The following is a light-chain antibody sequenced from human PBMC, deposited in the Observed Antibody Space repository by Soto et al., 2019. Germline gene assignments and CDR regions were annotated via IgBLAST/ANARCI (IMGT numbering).Light chain of an antibody. J-gene: IGKJ4*01. V-gene: IGKV1-39*01. CDR2: DVS. CDR3: QQGYSIHALT. CDR1: QTISTY. Sequence: DIPITESPGSVSASVGDTVTISCRASQTISTYLHWYQHKPGKVPRLLISDVSTLQSGVPGRFRGSGSETEFTLTITYLQPADFATYHCQQGYSIHALTFGGGTKVDIK.